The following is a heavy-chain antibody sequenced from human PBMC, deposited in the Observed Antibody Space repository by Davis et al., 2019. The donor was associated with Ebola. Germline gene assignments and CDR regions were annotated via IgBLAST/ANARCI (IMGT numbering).Heavy chain of an antibody. CDR2: ISSDSRYI. J-gene: IGHJ3*02. V-gene: IGHV3-21*01. D-gene: IGHD2-15*01. CDR3: ARDTRVNGFDI. Sequence: GESLKISCAASRFTFSIYSMNWVRQVPGKGLEWVACISSDSRYIYYTDSVKGRFTISRDNAKNSLYLQMNSLSTEDAAVYYCARDTRVNGFDIWGQGTMVSVSS. CDR1: RFTFSIYS.